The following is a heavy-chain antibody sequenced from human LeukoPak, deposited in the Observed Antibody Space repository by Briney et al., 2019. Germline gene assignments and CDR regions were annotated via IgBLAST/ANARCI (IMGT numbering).Heavy chain of an antibody. CDR1: GGSFSGYY. J-gene: IGHJ4*02. V-gene: IGHV4-34*01. D-gene: IGHD3-22*01. Sequence: SETLSLTCAVYGGSFSGYYWSWIRQPPGKGLEWIGEINHSGSTHYNPSLKSRVTISVDTSKNQFSLKLSSVTAADTAVYYCARGTNYYDSSGYNPKVYYYFDYWGQGTLVTVSS. CDR3: ARGTNYYDSSGYNPKVYYYFDY. CDR2: INHSGST.